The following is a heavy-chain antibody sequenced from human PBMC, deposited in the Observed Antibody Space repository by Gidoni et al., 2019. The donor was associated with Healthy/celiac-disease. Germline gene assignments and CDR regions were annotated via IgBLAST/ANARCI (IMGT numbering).Heavy chain of an antibody. CDR2: IWYDGSNK. V-gene: IGHV3-33*01. CDR1: GFPFSSYG. J-gene: IGHJ3*02. CDR3: ARDDRPHTVEGAFDI. Sequence: QVQLVESGVGVVQPGRSMRLSCAAPGFPFSSYGMHWVRQAPGKGLEWVAVIWYDGSNKYYADSVKGRFTISRDNSKNTLYLQMNSLRAEDTAVYYCARDDRPHTVEGAFDIWGQGTMVTVSS. D-gene: IGHD4-17*01.